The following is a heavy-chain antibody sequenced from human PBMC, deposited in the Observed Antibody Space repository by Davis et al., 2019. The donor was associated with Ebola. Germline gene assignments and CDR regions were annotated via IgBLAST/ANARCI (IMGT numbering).Heavy chain of an antibody. D-gene: IGHD6-13*01. CDR2: IYHSGST. Sequence: MPSETLSLTCAVSGGSISSGGYSWSWIRQPPGKGLEWIGYIYHSGSTYYNPSLKSRVTISVDRSKNQFSLKLSSVTAAVTAVYYCARGKPFGSSFWFDPWGQGTLVTVSS. J-gene: IGHJ5*02. V-gene: IGHV4-30-2*01. CDR3: ARGKPFGSSFWFDP. CDR1: GGSISSGGYS.